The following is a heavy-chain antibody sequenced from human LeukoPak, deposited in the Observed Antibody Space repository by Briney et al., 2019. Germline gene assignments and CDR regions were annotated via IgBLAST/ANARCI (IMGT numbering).Heavy chain of an antibody. CDR2: IKPDGSEK. V-gene: IGHV3-7*01. CDR1: GFTFSNYW. CDR3: ARLGTAEGTLEDY. D-gene: IGHD6-13*01. Sequence: PGGSLRLSCAASGFTFSNYWMSWVRQPPGKGLEWVANIKPDGSEKYCVDSVEGRFTISRDNAKNSLHLQMNSLRAEDTAVYYCARLGTAEGTLEDYWGQGTLVTVSS. J-gene: IGHJ4*02.